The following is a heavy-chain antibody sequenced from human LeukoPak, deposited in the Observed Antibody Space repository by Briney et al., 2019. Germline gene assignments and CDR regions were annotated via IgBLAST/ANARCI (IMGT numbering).Heavy chain of an antibody. D-gene: IGHD2-2*01. CDR2: IIPILGIA. V-gene: IGHV1-69*04. Sequence: SVKVSCKASGGTFSSYAISWVRQAPGQGLEWMGRIIPILGIANYAQKFQGRVTITADKSTSTTYMELRSLRSDDTAVYYCALIPYCTTATCYYFDFWGQGTLVTVSS. CDR3: ALIPYCTTATCYYFDF. J-gene: IGHJ4*02. CDR1: GGTFSSYA.